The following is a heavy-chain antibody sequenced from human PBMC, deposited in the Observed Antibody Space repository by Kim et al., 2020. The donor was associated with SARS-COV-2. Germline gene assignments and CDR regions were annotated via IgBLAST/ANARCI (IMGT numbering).Heavy chain of an antibody. CDR2: INTNTGNP. J-gene: IGHJ6*03. CDR1: GYTFTSYA. Sequence: ASVKVSCKASGYTFTSYAMNWVRQAPGQGLEWMGWINTNTGNPTYAQGFTGRFVFSLDTSVSTAYLQISSLKAEATAVYYCARDYDFWSGPYYYYYYMDVWGKGTTVTVSS. D-gene: IGHD3-3*01. CDR3: ARDYDFWSGPYYYYYYMDV. V-gene: IGHV7-4-1*02.